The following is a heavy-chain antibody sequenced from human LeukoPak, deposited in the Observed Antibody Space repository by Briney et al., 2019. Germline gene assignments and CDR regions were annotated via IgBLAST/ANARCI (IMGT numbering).Heavy chain of an antibody. CDR1: GYTFTGYY. D-gene: IGHD3-10*01. Sequence: ASVKVSCKASGYTFTGYYMHWVRQAPGQGLEWMGWINPNSGGTNYAQKFQGRVTMTRDTSISTAYMELSRLRSDDTAVYYCARITMVRGVKHYFDYWGQGTLVTVSS. V-gene: IGHV1-2*02. J-gene: IGHJ4*02. CDR2: INPNSGGT. CDR3: ARITMVRGVKHYFDY.